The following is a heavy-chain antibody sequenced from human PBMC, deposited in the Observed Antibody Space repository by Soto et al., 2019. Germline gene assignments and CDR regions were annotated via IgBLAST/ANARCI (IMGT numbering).Heavy chain of an antibody. J-gene: IGHJ4*02. D-gene: IGHD4-17*01. V-gene: IGHV3-48*01. CDR2: ISSSSSTI. CDR3: ARDSYGDYAFDY. Sequence: GGPRRLPCAAVDLTFISYRRNWFPKAPGKGLEWVSYISSSSSTIYYADSVKGRFTISRDTAKNSLYLQMDSLRAEDTAMYYCARDSYGDYAFDYWGQGTLVTVSS. CDR1: DLTFISYR.